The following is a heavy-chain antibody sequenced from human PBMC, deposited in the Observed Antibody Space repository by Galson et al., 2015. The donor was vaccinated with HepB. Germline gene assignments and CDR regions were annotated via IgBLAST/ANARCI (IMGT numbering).Heavy chain of an antibody. J-gene: IGHJ6*03. Sequence: SLRLSCAASGFTFGNYNMNWVRQAPGKGLEWVSYISSSRGTIYYADSVKGRFTISRDNAKNSLYLHMNSPRAEDTAVYYCARSRDSGSHYYYYMDVWGKGTTVTGSS. CDR2: ISSSRGTI. CDR3: ARSRDSGSHYYYYMDV. CDR1: GFTFGNYN. V-gene: IGHV3-48*01. D-gene: IGHD5-24*01.